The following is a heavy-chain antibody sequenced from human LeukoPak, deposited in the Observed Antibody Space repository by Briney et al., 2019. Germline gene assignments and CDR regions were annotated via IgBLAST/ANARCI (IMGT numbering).Heavy chain of an antibody. D-gene: IGHD5-18*01. CDR1: GYSISSGYY. CDR3: ARDLVRGYSYGVFDY. J-gene: IGHJ4*02. Sequence: PSETLSLTCAVSGYSISSGYYWGWVRQPPGKGLEWIGSIYHSGNNYYNPSLKSRVTISVDTSKNRFSLKLSSVTAADTAVYYCARDLVRGYSYGVFDYWGQGTLVTVSS. V-gene: IGHV4-38-2*01. CDR2: IYHSGNN.